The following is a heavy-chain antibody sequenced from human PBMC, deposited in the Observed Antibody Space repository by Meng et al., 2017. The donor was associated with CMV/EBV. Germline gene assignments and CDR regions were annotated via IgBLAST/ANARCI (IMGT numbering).Heavy chain of an antibody. J-gene: IGHJ6*02. D-gene: IGHD3-3*01. Sequence: SETLSLTCTVSGGSISSSGYYWGWIRQPPGKGLEWIGSIYSGVTTSYNPSLKSRVTVSVDTSKNQFSLKLSSVTAEDTAVYYCARDNTIFGVGMDVWGQGTTVTVSS. V-gene: IGHV4-39*02. CDR1: GGSISSSGYY. CDR3: ARDNTIFGVGMDV. CDR2: IYSGVTT.